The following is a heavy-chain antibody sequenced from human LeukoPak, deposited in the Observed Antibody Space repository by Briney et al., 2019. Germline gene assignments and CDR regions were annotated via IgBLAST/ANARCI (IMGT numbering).Heavy chain of an antibody. V-gene: IGHV1-2*02. D-gene: IGHD5-18*01. Sequence: GASVKVSCKTSGYTFTGYYMHWVRQAPGQGLEWMGWINPNGGGTFYAQKFQGRVTLTRDTSISTAYMELSRLRSDDTAVYYCARVRPNSATVHFDSWGQGTLLTVSS. J-gene: IGHJ4*02. CDR2: INPNGGGT. CDR1: GYTFTGYY. CDR3: ARVRPNSATVHFDS.